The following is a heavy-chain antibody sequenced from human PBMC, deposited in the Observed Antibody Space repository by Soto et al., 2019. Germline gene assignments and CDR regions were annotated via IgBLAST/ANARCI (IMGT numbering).Heavy chain of an antibody. J-gene: IGHJ6*02. D-gene: IGHD6-19*01. CDR1: GFTFSSYD. V-gene: IGHV3-13*01. CDR2: IGTAGDT. Sequence: GGSLRLSCAASGFTFSSYDMHWVRQATGKGLEWVSAIGTAGDTYYPGSVKGRFTISRENAKNSLYLQMNSLRAGDTAVYYCARAPRKYSSGWYFRYDYGMDVWGQGTTVTVSS. CDR3: ARAPRKYSSGWYFRYDYGMDV.